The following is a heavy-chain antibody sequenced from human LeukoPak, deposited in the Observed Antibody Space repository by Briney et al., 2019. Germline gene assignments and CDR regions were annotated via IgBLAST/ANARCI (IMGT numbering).Heavy chain of an antibody. Sequence: SETLSLTCTVSGGSISSSSYYWGWIRQPPGKGLEWIGSIYYSGSTYSNPSLKSRVTISVDTSKNQFSLKLSSVTAADTAVYYCARHAYSSGWYFRWFDPWGQGTLVTVSS. J-gene: IGHJ5*02. V-gene: IGHV4-39*01. CDR2: IYYSGST. D-gene: IGHD6-19*01. CDR3: ARHAYSSGWYFRWFDP. CDR1: GGSISSSSYY.